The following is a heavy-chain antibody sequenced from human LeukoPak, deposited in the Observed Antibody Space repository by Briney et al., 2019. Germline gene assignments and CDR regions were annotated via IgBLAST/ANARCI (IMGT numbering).Heavy chain of an antibody. J-gene: IGHJ4*02. D-gene: IGHD7-27*01. CDR1: GYTFTSYY. CDR2: INPSGGST. CDR3: ARDLTGDAY. Sequence: ASVKVSCKASGYTFTSYYMHWVRQAPGQGLEWMGIINPSGGSTSYAQKFQGRVTMTRDTSTSTLYLQMNSLTAEDTAVYYCARDLTGDAYWGQGTLVTVSS. V-gene: IGHV1-46*01.